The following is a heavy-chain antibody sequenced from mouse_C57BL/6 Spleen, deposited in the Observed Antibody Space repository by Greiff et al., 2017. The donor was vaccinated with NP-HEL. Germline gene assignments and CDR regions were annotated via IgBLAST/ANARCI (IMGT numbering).Heavy chain of an antibody. V-gene: IGHV7-3*01. D-gene: IGHD3-1*01. J-gene: IGHJ2*01. CDR1: GFTFTDYY. CDR2: IRNKANGYTT. Sequence: DVKLVESGGGLVQPGGSLSLSCAASGFTFTDYYMSWVRQPPGKALEWLGFIRNKANGYTTEYSASVKGRFTISRDTSQSILYSQMNALRAEDSATYYCARYKGDSQGCDYWGQGTTLTVAS. CDR3: ARYKGDSQGCDY.